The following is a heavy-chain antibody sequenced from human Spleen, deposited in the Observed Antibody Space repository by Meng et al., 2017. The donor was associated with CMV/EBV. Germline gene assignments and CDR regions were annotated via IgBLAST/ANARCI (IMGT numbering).Heavy chain of an antibody. V-gene: IGHV1-69*10. Sequence: SVKVSCKASGGTFSFYAVSWVRQATGQGLEWMGGIIPILGIANYAQKFQGRVTIIADKSTSTAYMELSSLRSEDTAVYYCARDPIAAAGNNWFDPWGQGTLVTVSS. CDR1: GGTFSFYA. D-gene: IGHD6-13*01. J-gene: IGHJ5*02. CDR2: IIPILGIA. CDR3: ARDPIAAAGNNWFDP.